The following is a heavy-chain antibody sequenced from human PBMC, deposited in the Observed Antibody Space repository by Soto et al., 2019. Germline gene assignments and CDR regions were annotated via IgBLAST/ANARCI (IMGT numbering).Heavy chain of an antibody. J-gene: IGHJ4*02. V-gene: IGHV4-31*03. CDR3: ARLNYFDSSGYLPRDY. CDR1: GGSFSSGGYY. D-gene: IGHD3-22*01. CDR2: IYYTGST. Sequence: QLQLQESGPGLVKPSQTLSLACTVSGGSFSSGGYYWSWIRQHPGKGLEWIGYIYYTGSTNYNPSLKSRVTISVDTSKNQFSLKLRSVTAADTAVYYCARLNYFDSSGYLPRDYWGQGTLVTVSS.